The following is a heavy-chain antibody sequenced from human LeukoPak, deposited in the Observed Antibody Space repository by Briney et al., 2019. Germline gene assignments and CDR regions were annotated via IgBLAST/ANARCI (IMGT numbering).Heavy chain of an antibody. V-gene: IGHV3-11*01. CDR2: ISSSGSTI. CDR1: GFTFSDYY. Sequence: GGSLRLSCAASGFTFSDYYMSWIRQAPGKGLEWVSYISSSGSTIYYADSVKGRFTISRDNAKNSLYLQMNSLRAEDTAVYYCARSPEAYDYVWGSYRYGPDYWGQGTLVTVSS. CDR3: ARSPEAYDYVWGSYRYGPDY. D-gene: IGHD3-16*02. J-gene: IGHJ4*02.